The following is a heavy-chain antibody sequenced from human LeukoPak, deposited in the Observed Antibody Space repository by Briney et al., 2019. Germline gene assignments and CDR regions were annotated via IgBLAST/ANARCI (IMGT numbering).Heavy chain of an antibody. J-gene: IGHJ6*03. CDR1: GGTFSSYA. CDR3: ARAPYYYDSSGYSPNYYYYYMDV. CDR2: IIPIFGTA. V-gene: IGHV1-69*06. Sequence: SVKVSCKASGGTFSSYAISWVRQAPGQGLEWMGGIIPIFGTANYAQKFQGRVTITADKSTSPAYMELSSLRSEDTAVYYCARAPYYYDSSGYSPNYYYYYMDVWGKGTTVTASS. D-gene: IGHD3-22*01.